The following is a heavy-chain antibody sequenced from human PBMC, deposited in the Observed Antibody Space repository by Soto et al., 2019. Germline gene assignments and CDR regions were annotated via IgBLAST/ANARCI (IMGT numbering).Heavy chain of an antibody. Sequence: QVQLVESGGGVVQPGRSLRLSCAASTFTLSTYGMHWVRQAPGKGLEWVAVISYDGNNKYYADSVKGRFTISRDNSRNTLSLQMNSLTTEDTAVYYCARGAEYQVLSRDYFYGVDVLGQGIMVTVSS. J-gene: IGHJ6*02. CDR3: ARGAEYQVLSRDYFYGVDV. CDR1: TFTLSTYG. V-gene: IGHV3-30*03. D-gene: IGHD2-2*01. CDR2: ISYDGNNK.